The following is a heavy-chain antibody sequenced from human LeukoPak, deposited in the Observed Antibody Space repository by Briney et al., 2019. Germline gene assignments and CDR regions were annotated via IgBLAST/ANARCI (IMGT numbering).Heavy chain of an antibody. CDR2: IYDSGTT. V-gene: IGHV4-59*01. CDR3: ARDHRASRRAYYYYGMDV. J-gene: IGHJ6*02. Sequence: SETLSLTCTVSGGSISGYYLSWIRQSPEKGLEWIGYIYDSGTTNYNPSLKSRVLMSVDTSKTQVSLKVKSVTAADTAVYYCARDHRASRRAYYYYGMDVWGQGTTVTVSS. D-gene: IGHD6-6*01. CDR1: GGSISGYY.